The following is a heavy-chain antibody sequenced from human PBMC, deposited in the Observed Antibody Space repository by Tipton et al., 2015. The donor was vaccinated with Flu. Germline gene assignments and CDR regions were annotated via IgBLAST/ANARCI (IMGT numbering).Heavy chain of an antibody. Sequence: TLSLTCTVSGASISSESYYWGWIRQPPGKGLEWIGNIYHSGSTNYNPSLKSRVTISLDKSKNQFSLNLSSVTAADTAVYYCATSGWRDPRGSFDFWGQGTLVTVSS. J-gene: IGHJ4*02. CDR1: GASISSESYY. D-gene: IGHD5-24*01. CDR3: ATSGWRDPRGSFDF. V-gene: IGHV4-39*07. CDR2: IYHSGST.